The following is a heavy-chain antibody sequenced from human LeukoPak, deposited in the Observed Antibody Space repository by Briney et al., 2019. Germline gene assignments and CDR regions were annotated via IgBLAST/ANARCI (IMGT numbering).Heavy chain of an antibody. J-gene: IGHJ5*02. CDR2: IRYDGSNK. CDR3: AKNRLVGATSDWFDP. D-gene: IGHD1-26*01. V-gene: IGHV3-30*02. CDR1: GFTFTTYG. Sequence: GGSLRLSCAASGFTFTTYGMHWVRQAPGKGLEWVAFIRYDGSNKYYADSVKGRFIISRDNSKNTLYLQMNSLRAEDTAVYYCAKNRLVGATSDWFDPWGQGTLVTVSS.